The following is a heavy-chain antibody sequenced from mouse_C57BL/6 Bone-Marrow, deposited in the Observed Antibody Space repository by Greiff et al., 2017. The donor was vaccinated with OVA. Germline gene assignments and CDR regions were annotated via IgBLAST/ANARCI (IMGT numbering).Heavy chain of an antibody. V-gene: IGHV5-9-1*02. CDR2: ISSGGDYI. J-gene: IGHJ4*01. Sequence: EVKLEESGEGLVKPGGSLKLSCAASGFTFSSYAMSWVRQTPEKRLEWVAYISSGGDYIYYADTVKGRFTISRDNARNTLYLQMSSLKSEDTAMYYCTRDPIYYGNSYAMDYWGQGTSVTVSS. D-gene: IGHD2-1*01. CDR1: GFTFSSYA. CDR3: TRDPIYYGNSYAMDY.